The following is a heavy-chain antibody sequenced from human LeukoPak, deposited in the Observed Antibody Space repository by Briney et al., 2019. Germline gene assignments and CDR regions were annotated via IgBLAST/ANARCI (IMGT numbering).Heavy chain of an antibody. V-gene: IGHV3-23*01. CDR2: ISDSGGSA. J-gene: IGHJ6*02. D-gene: IGHD3-3*01. CDR1: GFTFSTYA. CDR3: APRWTSAARSYGMDV. Sequence: PGGSLRLYCAASGFTFSTYAMSWVRQAPGKGLEWVSAISDSGGSAYYADSVKGRFTISRDNSQNTLYLQINSLRAEDTAVYYCAPRWTSAARSYGMDVWGQGTTVTVSS.